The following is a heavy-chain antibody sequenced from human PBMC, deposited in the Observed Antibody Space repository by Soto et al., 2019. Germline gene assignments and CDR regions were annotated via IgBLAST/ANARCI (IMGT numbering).Heavy chain of an antibody. V-gene: IGHV3-33*01. CDR1: GFTFSGYG. D-gene: IGHD6-19*01. CDR3: ARRFSSGWYGDY. Sequence: QVQLEESGGGVVQPGRSLRLSCAASGFTFSGYGMHWVRQAPGKGLEWVAVIWYDGSNETYADNVEGRFTISRDNSQTTLYLHIKRLRDEDTAVYYCARRFSSGWYGDYWGQGTLVTVS. J-gene: IGHJ4*02. CDR2: IWYDGSNE.